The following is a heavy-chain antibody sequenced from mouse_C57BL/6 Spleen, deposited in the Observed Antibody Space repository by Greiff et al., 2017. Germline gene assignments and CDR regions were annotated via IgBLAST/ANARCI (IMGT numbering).Heavy chain of an antibody. CDR2: IWSDGST. CDR3: ARHGSGYAMDY. J-gene: IGHJ4*01. CDR1: GFSLTSYG. D-gene: IGHD3-2*02. V-gene: IGHV2-6-1*01. Sequence: VQLVESGPGLVAPSQSLSISCTVSGFSLTSYGVHWVRQTPGKGLEWLVVIWSDGSTTYNSAHKSSMSISKDNSKSQVFLKINSLQTDDTAMYYCARHGSGYAMDYWGQGTSVTVSS.